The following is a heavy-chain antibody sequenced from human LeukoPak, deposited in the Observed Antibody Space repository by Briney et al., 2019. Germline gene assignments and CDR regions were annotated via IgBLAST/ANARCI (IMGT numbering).Heavy chain of an antibody. D-gene: IGHD2-21*01. V-gene: IGHV1-3*01. CDR2: INAGNGNT. CDR3: ARIAKWDAFGI. Sequence: GASVKVSCKASGYTFTSYAMHWVRQAPGPRLEWMGWINAGNGNTKYSQKFQGRVTITRDTSASTAYMELSSLRSEDTAVYYCARIAKWDAFGIWGQGTMVTVSS. CDR1: GYTFTSYA. J-gene: IGHJ3*02.